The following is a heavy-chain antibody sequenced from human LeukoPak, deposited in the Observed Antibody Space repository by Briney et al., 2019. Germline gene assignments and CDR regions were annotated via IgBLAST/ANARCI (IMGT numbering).Heavy chain of an antibody. Sequence: SETLSLTCTVSDGSISGDNYYWSWIRQLPGKGLEWIGYIYNGGTTYYNPSLKSRVIISVDTSKNQFSLKLKSVTAADTAMYYCARGARFFAYYDYWGQGTLVTVSS. CDR3: ARGARFFAYYDY. V-gene: IGHV4-31*03. D-gene: IGHD2-21*01. CDR1: DGSISGDNYY. J-gene: IGHJ4*02. CDR2: IYNGGTT.